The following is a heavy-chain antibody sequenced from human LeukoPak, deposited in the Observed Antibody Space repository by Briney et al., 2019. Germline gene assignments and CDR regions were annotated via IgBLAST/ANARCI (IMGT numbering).Heavy chain of an antibody. D-gene: IGHD5-24*01. J-gene: IGHJ4*02. Sequence: ASVKVSCKASEYTFTSYYMHWVRQAPGQGLEWMGIINPGGGGTSYAQKFQGRVTMTRDTSTSTVYMELSSLGSEDTAVYYCARDLIGRDGYNFDYWGQGTLVTVSS. CDR1: EYTFTSYY. CDR2: INPGGGGT. CDR3: ARDLIGRDGYNFDY. V-gene: IGHV1-46*01.